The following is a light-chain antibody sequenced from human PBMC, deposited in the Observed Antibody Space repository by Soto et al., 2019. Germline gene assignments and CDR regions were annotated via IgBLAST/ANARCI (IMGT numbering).Light chain of an antibody. J-gene: IGKJ3*01. CDR3: QQSGSSLFT. V-gene: IGKV3-20*01. Sequence: EIVLTQSPGTLSLSPGERATLSCRASQSVSSSYLAWYQQKPGQAPRLLIYGASSRATGIPDRFSGSGSGTDFTLTISRLEPEDFAVYYCQQSGSSLFTFGPGTKGDIK. CDR2: GAS. CDR1: QSVSSSY.